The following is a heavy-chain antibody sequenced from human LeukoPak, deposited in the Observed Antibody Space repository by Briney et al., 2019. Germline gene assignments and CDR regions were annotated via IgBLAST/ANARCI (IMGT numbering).Heavy chain of an antibody. J-gene: IGHJ4*02. V-gene: IGHV1-24*01. D-gene: IGHD1-26*01. Sequence: ASVKVSCKVSGYTLTELSMHWVRQAPGKGLEWMGGFDPEDGETIYAQKFQGRVTITADESTSTAYMELSSLRSEDTAVYYCARRSGSYLSFLYWGQGTLVTVSS. CDR1: GYTLTELS. CDR3: ARRSGSYLSFLY. CDR2: FDPEDGET.